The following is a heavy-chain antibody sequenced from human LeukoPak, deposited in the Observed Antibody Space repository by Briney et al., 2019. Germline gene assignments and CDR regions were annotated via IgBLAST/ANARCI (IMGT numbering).Heavy chain of an antibody. J-gene: IGHJ4*02. Sequence: TSETLSLTCTVSGGSVRTSSYYWGWIRQPPGKGLEWIGSIYYSGSTYYNPSLKSRVTISLDTSKNQFSLKLNSVTAADTAVYYCARRPSIFGVVVTYYFDYWGQGTLVTVSS. CDR3: ARRPSIFGVVVTYYFDY. V-gene: IGHV4-39*01. D-gene: IGHD3-3*01. CDR2: IYYSGST. CDR1: GGSVRTSSYY.